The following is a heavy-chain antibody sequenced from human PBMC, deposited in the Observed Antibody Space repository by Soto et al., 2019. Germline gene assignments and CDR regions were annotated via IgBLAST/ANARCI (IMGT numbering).Heavy chain of an antibody. Sequence: KQSQTLSLTCAVSGGSLSNSYWSWVRQSPERGLEWIGNISSRGSAMYNPSLKSRFSMSVDVSKNQVSLMLLSVTTADTAVYHCARAADPTYNRNFFNYWGQGALVTVSS. CDR1: GGSLSNSY. V-gene: IGHV4-59*01. D-gene: IGHD1-1*01. CDR3: ARAADPTYNRNFFNY. J-gene: IGHJ4*01. CDR2: ISSRGSA.